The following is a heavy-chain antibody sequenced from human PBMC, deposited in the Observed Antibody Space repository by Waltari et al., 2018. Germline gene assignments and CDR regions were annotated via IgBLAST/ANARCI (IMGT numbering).Heavy chain of an antibody. Sequence: EVQLLESGGGLVQPGGSVRLSCAASGFHFQSYAMSWVRQAPEKWLEWVSGISGSGDNTYYADSVKGRFTIFRDNSKNTLYLQMNSLRAEDTAVYYCAKNVGDGYNLGDYWGQGTLVTVSS. D-gene: IGHD1-26*01. J-gene: IGHJ4*02. V-gene: IGHV3-23*01. CDR2: ISGSGDNT. CDR1: GFHFQSYA. CDR3: AKNVGDGYNLGDY.